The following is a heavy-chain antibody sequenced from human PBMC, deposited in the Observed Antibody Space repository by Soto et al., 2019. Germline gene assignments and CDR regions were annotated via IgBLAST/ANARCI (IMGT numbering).Heavy chain of an antibody. CDR2: IYYSGST. Sequence: SETLSLTCTVSGGSISSSSYYWGWIRQPPGKGLEWIGSIYYSGSTYYNPSLKSRVTISVDTSKNQFSLKLSSVTAADTAVYYCARRSSYYDILTVGPHEDMDVWGQGTTVTVSS. D-gene: IGHD3-9*01. CDR3: ARRSSYYDILTVGPHEDMDV. CDR1: GGSISSSSYY. V-gene: IGHV4-39*01. J-gene: IGHJ6*02.